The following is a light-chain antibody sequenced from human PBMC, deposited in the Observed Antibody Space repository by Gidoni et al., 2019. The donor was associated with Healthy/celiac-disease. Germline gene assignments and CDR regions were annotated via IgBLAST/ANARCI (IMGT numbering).Light chain of an antibody. CDR1: QSLLHSNGYNY. Sequence: DIVRTQSQLSLPVTPGEPASISCRSSQSLLHSNGYNYLDWYLQKPGQSPQLLIYLGSNRASGVPDRFSGSGSGTDFTLKISRVEAEDVGVYYCMQALQTPLFXPXTKVXIK. CDR2: LGS. CDR3: MQALQTPL. J-gene: IGKJ3*01. V-gene: IGKV2-28*01.